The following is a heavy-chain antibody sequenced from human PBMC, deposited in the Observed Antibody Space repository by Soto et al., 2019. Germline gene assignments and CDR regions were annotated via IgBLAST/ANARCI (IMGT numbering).Heavy chain of an antibody. CDR2: ISGSGGST. D-gene: IGHD3-3*01. J-gene: IGHJ3*02. V-gene: IGHV3-23*01. Sequence: PWGSLRLSCAASGFTFSSYAMSWVRQAPGKGLEWVSAISGSGGSTYYADSVKGRFTISRDNSKNTLYLQMNSLRAEDTAVYYCAKDWVTIFGVVTHAFDIWGQGTMVTVSS. CDR1: GFTFSSYA. CDR3: AKDWVTIFGVVTHAFDI.